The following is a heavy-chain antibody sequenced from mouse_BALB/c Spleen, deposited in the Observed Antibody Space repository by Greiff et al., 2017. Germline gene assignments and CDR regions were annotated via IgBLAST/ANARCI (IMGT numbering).Heavy chain of an antibody. V-gene: IGHV14-3*02. CDR1: GFNIKDTY. J-gene: IGHJ2*01. D-gene: IGHD2-4*01. Sequence: EVKLVESGAELVKPGASVKLSCTASGFNIKDTYMHWVKQRPEQGLEWIGRIDPANGNTKYDPKFQGKATITADTSSNTAYLQLSSLTSEDTAVYYCARDDDGVDYWGQGTTLTVSS. CDR2: IDPANGNT. CDR3: ARDDDGVDY.